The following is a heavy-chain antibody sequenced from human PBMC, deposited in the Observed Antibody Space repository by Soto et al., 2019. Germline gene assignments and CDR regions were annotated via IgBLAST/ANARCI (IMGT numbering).Heavy chain of an antibody. V-gene: IGHV6-1*01. CDR2: TYYRSKWKN. CDR1: GDSVSSNSVA. J-gene: IGHJ4*02. Sequence: QSQTLSLTCAISGDSVSSNSVAWTWIRQSPSSGLEWLGRTYYRSKWKNDYAESVKSRITINPDTSKNQFSLQLNSVTPEDTAVYYCVREGYYFDYWGQGILVTVSS. CDR3: VREGYYFDY.